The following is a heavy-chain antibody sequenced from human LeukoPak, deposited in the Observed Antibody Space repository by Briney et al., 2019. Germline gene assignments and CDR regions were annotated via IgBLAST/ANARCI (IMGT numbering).Heavy chain of an antibody. CDR3: ARDLYYGSGSYYIVMDV. CDR1: GYTFTSYC. J-gene: IGHJ6*04. D-gene: IGHD3-10*01. V-gene: IGHV1-18*04. CDR2: ISAYNGNT. Sequence: ASVKVSCKASGYTFTSYCISWVRQAPGQGLERMGWISAYNGNTNYAQKLQGRVTMTTDTSTSTAYMELRSLRSDDTAVYYCARDLYYGSGSYYIVMDVWGKGTTVTVSS.